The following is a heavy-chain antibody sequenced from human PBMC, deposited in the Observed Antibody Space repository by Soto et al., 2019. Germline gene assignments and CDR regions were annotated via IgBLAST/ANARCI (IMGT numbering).Heavy chain of an antibody. CDR2: MTGSGGVT. J-gene: IGHJ4*02. V-gene: IGHV3-23*01. D-gene: IGHD3-22*01. CDR3: AKLGGTSGYYPLDY. Sequence: EVQLLESGGDLVQPGGSLRLSCAASGFIFSSYGMSWVRQAPGKGLEWVSAMTGSGGVTYYADSVKGRFTISRDNSKNTLYLQMNSLRSDDTAVYYCAKLGGTSGYYPLDYWGQGILVTVSS. CDR1: GFIFSSYG.